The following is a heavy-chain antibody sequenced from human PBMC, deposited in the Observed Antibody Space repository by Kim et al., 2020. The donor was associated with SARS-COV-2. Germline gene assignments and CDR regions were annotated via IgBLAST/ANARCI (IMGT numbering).Heavy chain of an antibody. Sequence: YALSVQGRITINPDTSKNQCSLRLNSVTPEDTAVYYCARDRQRAGTGVDYWGQGTLVTVSS. CDR3: ARDRQRAGTGVDY. V-gene: IGHV6-1*01. J-gene: IGHJ4*02. D-gene: IGHD6-19*01.